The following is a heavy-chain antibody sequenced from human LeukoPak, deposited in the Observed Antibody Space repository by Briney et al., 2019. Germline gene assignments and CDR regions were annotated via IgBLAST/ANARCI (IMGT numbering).Heavy chain of an antibody. CDR3: ARGLYGPDY. CDR1: GGSFSGYY. J-gene: IGHJ4*02. V-gene: IGHV4-34*01. Sequence: PSETLSLTCAVYGGSFSGYYWIWIRQPPGKGLEWIGEINHSGSTNYNPSLKSRVTISVDTSTKQFSLKLSSVTAADTGIYYCARGLYGPDYWGQGTLVTVSS. D-gene: IGHD3-10*01. CDR2: INHSGST.